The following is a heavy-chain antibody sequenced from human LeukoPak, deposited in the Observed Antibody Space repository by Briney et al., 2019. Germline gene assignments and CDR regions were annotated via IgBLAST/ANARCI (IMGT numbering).Heavy chain of an antibody. CDR1: GFTFDCYA. D-gene: IGHD6-13*01. V-gene: IGHV3-23*01. CDR2: VSRFGGTT. Sequence: GGSLRLSCAASGFTFDCYAMSWVRQAPGKGLKWVSAVSRFGGTTYYADSAKGRFTISRDNSNNTVYLQMNGLRVGDTALYYCVKHVGSRWSNNRFDPWGQGTLVTVS. CDR3: VKHVGSRWSNNRFDP. J-gene: IGHJ5*02.